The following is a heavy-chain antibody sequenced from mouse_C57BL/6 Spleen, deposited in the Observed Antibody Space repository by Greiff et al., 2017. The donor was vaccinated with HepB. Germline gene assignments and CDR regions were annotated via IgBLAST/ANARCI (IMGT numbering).Heavy chain of an antibody. CDR1: GYTFTSYW. D-gene: IGHD2-1*01. CDR3: ARAGGNYPFAY. V-gene: IGHV1-69*01. J-gene: IGHJ3*01. Sequence: QVQLQQPGAELVMPGASVKLSCKASGYTFTSYWMHWVKQRPGQGLEWIGEIDPSDSYTNYNQKFKGKSTLTVDKSSSTANMQLSSLTSEDSAVYYCARAGGNYPFAYWGQGTLVTVSA. CDR2: IDPSDSYT.